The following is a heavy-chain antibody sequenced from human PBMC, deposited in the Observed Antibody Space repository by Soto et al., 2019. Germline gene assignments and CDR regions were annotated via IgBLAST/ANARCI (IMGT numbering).Heavy chain of an antibody. CDR1: GFTFSSYA. CDR2: ISGSGGST. D-gene: IGHD4-17*01. J-gene: IGHJ4*02. CDR3: AKDSYIDYGDYVFGAGGY. Sequence: GGSLRLSCAASGFTFSSYAMSWVRQAPGKGLEWVSAISGSGGSTYYADSVKGRFTISRDNSKNTLYLQMNSLRAEDTAVYYCAKDSYIDYGDYVFGAGGYWGQGTLVTVSS. V-gene: IGHV3-23*01.